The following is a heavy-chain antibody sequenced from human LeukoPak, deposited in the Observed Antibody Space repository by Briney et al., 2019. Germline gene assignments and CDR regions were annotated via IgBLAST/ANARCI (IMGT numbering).Heavy chain of an antibody. CDR1: GFSFSDHF. CDR3: ASASAGLIEY. CDR2: IRNKVNRYTT. V-gene: IGHV3-72*01. Sequence: GGSLRLSCAASGFSFSDHFMDWVRQAPGKGLEWVGRIRNKVNRYTTDFAASVKGRFTISRDDSKNSLYLQMNSLKTEDTAMYYCASASAGLIEYWGQGTLVIVSS. J-gene: IGHJ4*02.